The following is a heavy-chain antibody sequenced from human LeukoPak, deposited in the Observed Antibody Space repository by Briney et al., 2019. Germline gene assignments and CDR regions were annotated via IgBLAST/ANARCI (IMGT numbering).Heavy chain of an antibody. CDR2: IYYSGST. V-gene: IGHV4-59*01. D-gene: IGHD5-24*01. CDR3: ARVDGDGYNLNFDY. J-gene: IGHJ4*02. Sequence: SETLSLTCTVSGGSISSYHWSWIRQPPGKGLEWIGYIYYSGSTNYNPSLKSRVTISVDTSKNQFSLKLSSVTAADTAVYYCARVDGDGYNLNFDYWGQGTLVTVSS. CDR1: GGSISSYH.